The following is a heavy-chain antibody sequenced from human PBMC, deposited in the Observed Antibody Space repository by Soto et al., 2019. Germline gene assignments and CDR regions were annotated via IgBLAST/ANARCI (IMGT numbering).Heavy chain of an antibody. D-gene: IGHD3-22*01. V-gene: IGHV3-9*01. CDR1: GFTFDDYA. J-gene: IGHJ3*02. CDR3: AKDIAHYYDSSGLGDAFDI. Sequence: SLRLSCAASGFTFDDYAMHWVRQAPGKGLEWVSGISWNSGSIGYADSVKGRFTISRDNAKNSLYLQMNSLRAEDTALYYCAKDIAHYYDSSGLGDAFDIWGQGTMVTVSS. CDR2: ISWNSGSI.